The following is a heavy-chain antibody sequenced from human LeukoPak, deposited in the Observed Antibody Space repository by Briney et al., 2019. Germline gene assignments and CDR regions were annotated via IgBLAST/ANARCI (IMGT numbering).Heavy chain of an antibody. CDR3: ARAYAGGIFDS. Sequence: GGSLRLSCLASGFTFSDYWMSWVRQAPGKGLEWVANIKEDGSENYYVDSVRGRFTISRDNAKNSLYLQMNSLRAEDTAMYYCARAYAGGIFDSWGQGTLVTVSS. CDR2: IKEDGSEN. CDR1: GFTFSDYW. V-gene: IGHV3-7*04. D-gene: IGHD3-16*01. J-gene: IGHJ4*02.